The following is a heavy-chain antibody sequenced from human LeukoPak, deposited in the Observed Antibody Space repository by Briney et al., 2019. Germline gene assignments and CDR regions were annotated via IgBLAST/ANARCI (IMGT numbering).Heavy chain of an antibody. CDR1: GFTFDDYG. CDR2: INWNGGST. J-gene: IGHJ4*02. Sequence: GGSLRLSCAASGFTFDDYGMSWVRQAPGKGLEWVSGINWNGGSTGYADSVKGRFTISRDNAKNSLYLQMNSLRAEDTAIYYCTRVGYIDEGIDYWGQGTLVTVSS. D-gene: IGHD5-24*01. V-gene: IGHV3-20*04. CDR3: TRVGYIDEGIDY.